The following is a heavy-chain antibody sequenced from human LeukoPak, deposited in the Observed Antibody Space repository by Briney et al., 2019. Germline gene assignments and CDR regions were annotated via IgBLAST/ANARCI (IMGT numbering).Heavy chain of an antibody. J-gene: IGHJ4*02. V-gene: IGHV4-59*01. Sequence: SETLSLTCTVSGGSIRSYYWSWLRQPPGGGREGIGYIYYSGSTNYNPSRKSRVTISVDTSKNQFSMKRTSVTAADTAVYYCARARDYGGNGGFDYWGQGTLVTVSS. CDR1: GGSIRSYY. CDR3: ARARDYGGNGGFDY. D-gene: IGHD4-23*01. CDR2: IYYSGST.